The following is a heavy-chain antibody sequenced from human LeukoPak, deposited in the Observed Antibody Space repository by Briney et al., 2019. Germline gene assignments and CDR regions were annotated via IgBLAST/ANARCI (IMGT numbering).Heavy chain of an antibody. J-gene: IGHJ3*02. D-gene: IGHD6-13*01. CDR1: GGSISSYY. CDR3: ARDVAKSAGTSFNAFDI. Sequence: PSETLSLTCTVSGGSISSYYWSWIRQPPGKGLEWIGYIYYSGSTNYNPSLKSRVTISVDTSKNQFSLKLSSVAAADTAVYYCARDVAKSAGTSFNAFDIWGQGTMVTVSS. V-gene: IGHV4-59*01. CDR2: IYYSGST.